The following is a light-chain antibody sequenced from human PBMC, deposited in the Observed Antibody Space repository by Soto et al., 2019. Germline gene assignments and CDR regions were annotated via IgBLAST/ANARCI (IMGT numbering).Light chain of an antibody. J-gene: IGLJ1*01. CDR2: DVS. CDR3: SSFTSSSHYV. V-gene: IGLV2-14*01. CDR1: NSDVGGYNY. Sequence: QSALTQPASVSGSPGQSITISCTGTNSDVGGYNYVSWYQQHPGKAPKLMIYDVSSRPSGVSNRFSGSKSGNTASLTISGLQAEDEAHYYCSSFTSSSHYVFGNGTKVT.